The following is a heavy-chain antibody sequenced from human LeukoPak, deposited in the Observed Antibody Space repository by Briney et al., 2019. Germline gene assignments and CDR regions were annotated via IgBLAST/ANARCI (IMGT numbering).Heavy chain of an antibody. Sequence: GGSLRLSCAAPGFTFSIYSMDWVRQAPGKGLEWVSSITSTSASIYYADSVKGRFTISRDIAKSSHYLQMTSLRAEDTAVYYGVISFITVTAVVEGAAFDIWGQGTMVTASS. J-gene: IGHJ3*02. CDR1: GFTFSIYS. CDR3: VISFITVTAVVEGAAFDI. D-gene: IGHD2-2*01. V-gene: IGHV3-21*01. CDR2: ITSTSASI.